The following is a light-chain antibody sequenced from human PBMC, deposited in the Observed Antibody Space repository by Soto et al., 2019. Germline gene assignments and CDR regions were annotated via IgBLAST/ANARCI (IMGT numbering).Light chain of an antibody. Sequence: DIQMTQSPSSVSASVGDRVTITCRASQGISSWLAWYQQKPGKARKLLIYAPSSLQSGVPSRFSGSGSGTDLPHTTSILQPEDFATYYWQQANSFPLTFGGGTKVEIK. CDR1: QGISSW. J-gene: IGKJ4*01. V-gene: IGKV1-12*01. CDR3: QQANSFPLT. CDR2: APS.